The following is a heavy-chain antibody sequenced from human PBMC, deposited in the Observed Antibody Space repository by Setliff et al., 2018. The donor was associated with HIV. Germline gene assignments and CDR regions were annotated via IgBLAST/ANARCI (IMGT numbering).Heavy chain of an antibody. V-gene: IGHV1-69*10. J-gene: IGHJ3*01. CDR2: IIPIVSVP. D-gene: IGHD3-22*01. Sequence: SVKVSCKTSGGTFNTYGMNWVRQAPGQGLEWMGGIIPIVSVPNYAQKFQGRVTITADESTSTAYMEMSSLRSEDTAVYYCAREGGAATIHDSSGYYFQTTPDAFDLWGQGTKVTVSS. CDR3: AREGGAATIHDSSGYYFQTTPDAFDL. CDR1: GGTFNTYG.